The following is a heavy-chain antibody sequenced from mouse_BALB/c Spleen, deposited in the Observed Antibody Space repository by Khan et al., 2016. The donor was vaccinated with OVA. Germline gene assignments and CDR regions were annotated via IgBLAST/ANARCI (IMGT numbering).Heavy chain of an antibody. V-gene: IGHV2-6-1*01. CDR3: ARQPYYPYNIMDY. CDR1: GFSLTNYG. D-gene: IGHD2-12*01. CDR2: IWSDGST. Sequence: ESGPGLAAPSQSLSITCTISGFSLTNYGVHWVRQPPGKGLEWLVVIWSDGSTNYNSVLKSRMTVTKDNSQSQVFLKMNRHQTDATAISFCARQPYYPYNIMDYWGQRTSVTVSS. J-gene: IGHJ4*01.